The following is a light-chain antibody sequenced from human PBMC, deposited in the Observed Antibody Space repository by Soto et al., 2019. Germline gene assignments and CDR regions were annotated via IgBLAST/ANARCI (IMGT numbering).Light chain of an antibody. CDR1: SSNIGGGYD. Sequence: QSVLTQPPSVSGAPGQRVTISCTGSSSNIGGGYDVNWYQQLPGKAPKLLIYGDTNRPSGVPDRFSGSRSGTSASLAIAGLQAEDEADYYCQSYDSRLSGYVFGSGTKVTVL. V-gene: IGLV1-40*01. CDR2: GDT. CDR3: QSYDSRLSGYV. J-gene: IGLJ1*01.